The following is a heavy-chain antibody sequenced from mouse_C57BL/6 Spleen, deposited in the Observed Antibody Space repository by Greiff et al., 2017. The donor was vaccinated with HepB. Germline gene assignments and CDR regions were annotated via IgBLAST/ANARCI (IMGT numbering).Heavy chain of an antibody. CDR1: GYTFTSYW. J-gene: IGHJ4*01. V-gene: IGHV1-64*01. Sequence: QVQLQQPGAELVKPGASVKLSCKASGYTFTSYWMHWVKQRPGQGLEWIGMIHPNSGSTNYNEKFKSKATLTVDKSSSTAYMQLSSLTSEDSAVYYCARSSSLPSYAMDCWGQGTSVTVS. CDR2: IHPNSGST. D-gene: IGHD1-1*01. CDR3: ARSSSLPSYAMDC.